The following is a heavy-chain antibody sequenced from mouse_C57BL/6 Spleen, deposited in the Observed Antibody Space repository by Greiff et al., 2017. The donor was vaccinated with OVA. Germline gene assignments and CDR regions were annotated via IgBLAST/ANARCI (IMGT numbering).Heavy chain of an antibody. CDR2: IYPGSGST. V-gene: IGHV1-55*01. Sequence: QVQLQQPGAELVRPGASVKMSCKASGYTFTSYWITWVKQRPGQGLEWIGDIYPGSGSTNYNEKFKSKATLTVDTSSSTAYMQLSSLTSEDSAVYYCARVITTVVEYFDVWGTGTTVTVSS. CDR1: GYTFTSYW. CDR3: ARVITTVVEYFDV. J-gene: IGHJ1*03. D-gene: IGHD1-1*01.